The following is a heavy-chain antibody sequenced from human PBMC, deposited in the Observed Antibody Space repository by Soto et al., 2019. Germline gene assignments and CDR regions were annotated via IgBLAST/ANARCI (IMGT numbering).Heavy chain of an antibody. CDR3: ARDTTSERITIFGVVPSGGMDV. V-gene: IGHV4-61*01. CDR2: IYYSGST. Sequence: TLSLTCTVSGGSVSSGSYYWSWIRQPPGKGLEWIGYIYYSGSTNYNPSLKSRVTISVDTSKNQFSLKLSSVTAADTAVYYCARDTTSERITIFGVVPSGGMDVWGQGTTVTVSS. D-gene: IGHD3-3*01. CDR1: GGSVSSGSYY. J-gene: IGHJ6*02.